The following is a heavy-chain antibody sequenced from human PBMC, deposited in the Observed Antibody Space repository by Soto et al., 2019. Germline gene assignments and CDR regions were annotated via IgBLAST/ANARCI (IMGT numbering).Heavy chain of an antibody. CDR2: ISGSGGSP. Sequence: GGSLRLSCAASGFTFSSYAMSWVRQAPGKGLEWVSAISGSGGSPYYADSVKGRFTISRDNSKNTLYLQMNSLRAEDTAVYYCAKFPVFLTGYFPYFDYWGQGTLVTVSS. V-gene: IGHV3-23*01. CDR3: AKFPVFLTGYFPYFDY. CDR1: GFTFSSYA. J-gene: IGHJ4*02. D-gene: IGHD3-9*01.